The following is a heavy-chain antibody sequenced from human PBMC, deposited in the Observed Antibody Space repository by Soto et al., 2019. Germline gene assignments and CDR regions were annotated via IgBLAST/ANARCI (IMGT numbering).Heavy chain of an antibody. CDR1: GYTFTSYA. CDR2: INAGNGNT. Sequence: ASVKVSCKASGYTFTSYAMHWVRQAPGQRLEWMGWINAGNGNTKYSRKFQGRVTITRDTSASTAYMELSSLRSEDTAVYYCARGITLPTPLDYWGQGTPVTVSS. CDR3: ARGITLPTPLDY. D-gene: IGHD1-20*01. V-gene: IGHV1-3*01. J-gene: IGHJ4*02.